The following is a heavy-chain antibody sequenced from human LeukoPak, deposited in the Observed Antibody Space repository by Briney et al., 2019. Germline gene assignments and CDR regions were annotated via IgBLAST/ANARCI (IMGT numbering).Heavy chain of an antibody. Sequence: GTSLRLSCVASGFSFSNHGMHWVRQAPGRGLEWVSVIASDGGAKFYADSVKGRFTLSRDNPKNMFFLQMNLLTVEDTAIYYCAREATWGQWYFDHWGQGTPVTVSS. CDR2: IASDGGAK. J-gene: IGHJ4*02. CDR3: AREATWGQWYFDH. CDR1: GFSFSNHG. D-gene: IGHD6-19*01. V-gene: IGHV3-30*03.